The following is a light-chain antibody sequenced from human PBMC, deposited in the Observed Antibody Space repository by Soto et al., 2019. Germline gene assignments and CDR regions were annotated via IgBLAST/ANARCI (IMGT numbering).Light chain of an antibody. CDR2: STS. Sequence: DIQMTQSPSSLSASVGDRVTITCRASQSISYYLNWYQQKQGRAPSLLIYSTSTLQSGVPSKFSGSASGTDFTLTISSLQPEDFATYYCQQSYSTPWTFGQGTKVEIK. CDR3: QQSYSTPWT. CDR1: QSISYY. J-gene: IGKJ1*01. V-gene: IGKV1-39*01.